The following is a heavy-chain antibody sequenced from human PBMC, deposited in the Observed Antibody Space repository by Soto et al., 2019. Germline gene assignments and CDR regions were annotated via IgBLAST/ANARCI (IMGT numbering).Heavy chain of an antibody. Sequence: QVQLVQSGAEVKMPGSSVRVSCKASGGSFSKYGISWVRHAPGQGLEWMGGIIPMFGIGNYAEKFLGRVTITADGSTSSSHMKVISLRSEDKAVYFFARGYRENYISDMDVWGQGITVTVSS. CDR1: GGSFSKYG. V-gene: IGHV1-69*01. D-gene: IGHD1-7*01. CDR3: ARGYRENYISDMDV. CDR2: IIPMFGIG. J-gene: IGHJ6*02.